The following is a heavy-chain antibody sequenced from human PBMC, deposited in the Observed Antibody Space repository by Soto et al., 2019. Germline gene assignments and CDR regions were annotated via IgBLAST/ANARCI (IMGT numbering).Heavy chain of an antibody. CDR1: GFTFSNYW. CDR3: ARGTIVAPGKDY. CDR2: INQDGSVK. J-gene: IGHJ4*02. D-gene: IGHD6-13*01. V-gene: IGHV3-7*01. Sequence: VQLVESGGGLVQPGGSLRLSCEGSGFTFSNYWMSWVRQAPGKGLEWVANINQDGSVKYYMDSVKGRFTISRDNAQSSLYLQINSLRVDDTAVYFCARGTIVAPGKDYWGQGTLVTVSS.